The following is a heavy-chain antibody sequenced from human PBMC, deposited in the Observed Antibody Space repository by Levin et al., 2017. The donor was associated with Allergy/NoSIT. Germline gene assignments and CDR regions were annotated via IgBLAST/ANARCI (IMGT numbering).Heavy chain of an antibody. CDR1: GFTFSTYA. V-gene: IGHV3-23*01. CDR3: AKVSGGSCYDF. CDR2: ISGSSGST. J-gene: IGHJ4*02. D-gene: IGHD2-15*01. Sequence: SCAASGFTFSTYAMSWVRQAPGKGLEWVSAISGSSGSTYYADSVKGRFTISRDNSRNSLYLQMHNLRAEDTAVYYCAKVSGGSCYDFWGQGTVVTVSS.